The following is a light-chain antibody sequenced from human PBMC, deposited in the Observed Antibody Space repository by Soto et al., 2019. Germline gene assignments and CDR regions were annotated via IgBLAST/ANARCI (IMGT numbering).Light chain of an antibody. CDR3: QQYGTSIT. J-gene: IGKJ5*01. CDR2: GAS. V-gene: IGKV3-20*01. CDR1: RSISGSY. Sequence: FWLTHPPATLSYSQGERATLSCGASRSISGSYLAWYQQKPGQAPRLLIYGASSRATDIPDRFSGSGSGADFTLTISRLEPEDFAVYYCQQYGTSITFGQGTRLEIK.